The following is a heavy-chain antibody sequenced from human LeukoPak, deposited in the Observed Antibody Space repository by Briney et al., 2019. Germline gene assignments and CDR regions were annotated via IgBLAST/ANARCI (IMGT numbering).Heavy chain of an antibody. CDR3: ARDVAWGDAFDI. V-gene: IGHV4-34*01. D-gene: IGHD7-27*01. J-gene: IGHJ3*02. CDR2: INHSGST. Sequence: SETLSLTCAVYGGSFSGYYWSWIRQPPGKGLEWIGEINHSGSTNYNPSLKSRVTISVDTSKNQFSLKLSSVTPEDTAVYYCARDVAWGDAFDIWGQGTMVTVSS. CDR1: GGSFSGYY.